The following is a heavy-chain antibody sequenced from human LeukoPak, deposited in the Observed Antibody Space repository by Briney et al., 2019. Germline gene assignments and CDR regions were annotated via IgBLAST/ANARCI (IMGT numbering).Heavy chain of an antibody. V-gene: IGHV3-9*01. D-gene: IGHD3-10*01. CDR2: ISWNSGSI. Sequence: GRSLRLSCAASGFTFDDYAMHWVRQAPGKGLEWVSGISWNSGSIGYADSVKGRFTISRGNAKNSLYLQMNSLRAEDTALYYCAKEGGSGSYPNYYYYYGMDVWGQGTTVTVSS. J-gene: IGHJ6*02. CDR1: GFTFDDYA. CDR3: AKEGGSGSYPNYYYYYGMDV.